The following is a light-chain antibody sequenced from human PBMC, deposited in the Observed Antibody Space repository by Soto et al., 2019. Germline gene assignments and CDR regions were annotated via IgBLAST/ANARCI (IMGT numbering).Light chain of an antibody. V-gene: IGKV1-27*01. Sequence: DIQMTQSPSSLSASVRDRITITCRASQGSSNFLAWYQQKPGKVPKLLIYAASTLQSGVPSRFSGSGSGTDFTLTISSLQPEEVATDYCQKYNSAPPTFGGVTKVEIK. CDR3: QKYNSAPPT. CDR2: AAS. CDR1: QGSSNF. J-gene: IGKJ4*01.